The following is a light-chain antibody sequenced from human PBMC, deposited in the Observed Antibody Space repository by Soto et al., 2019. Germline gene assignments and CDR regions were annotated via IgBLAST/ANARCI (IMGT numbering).Light chain of an antibody. CDR1: QTISND. CDR3: QQNNKWPPVT. CDR2: GAS. V-gene: IGKV3-15*01. Sequence: VVMTQSPATVSVSPGEGVTLSCRASQTISNDLAWYQQKPGQAPRLLIYGASTRATGVPARFSGGGSGTEFTLTISSLQSQDFAFYYCQQNNKWPPVTFGGGTNVDIK. J-gene: IGKJ4*01.